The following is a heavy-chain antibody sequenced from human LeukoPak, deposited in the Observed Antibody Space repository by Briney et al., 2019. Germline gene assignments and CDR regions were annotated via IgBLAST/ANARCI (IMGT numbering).Heavy chain of an antibody. J-gene: IGHJ3*02. D-gene: IGHD6-13*01. CDR3: AKYSSNLYGDAFDI. Sequence: SQTLSLTCAISGDSVSSNSAAWNWIRQSPSRGLEWLGRTYYRSKWFNDYAVSVKSRINIKSDTSKNQFSLQLNSVTPEDTAVYYCAKYSSNLYGDAFDIWGQGTMVTVSS. CDR1: GDSVSSNSAA. V-gene: IGHV6-1*01. CDR2: TYYRSKWFN.